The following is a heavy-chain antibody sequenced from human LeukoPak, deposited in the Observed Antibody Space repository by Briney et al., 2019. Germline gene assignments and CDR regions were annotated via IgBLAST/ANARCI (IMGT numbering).Heavy chain of an antibody. Sequence: GASVKVSCKVSGYTLTELSMHWVRQAPGKGLEWMGGFDPEDGDTIYAQKFQGRVTMTEDTSTDTAYMELSSLRSEDTAVYYCARVNLMTTVTTDYYYGLDVWGQGTTVTVSS. CDR3: ARVNLMTTVTTDYYYGLDV. CDR1: GYTLTELS. D-gene: IGHD4-17*01. CDR2: FDPEDGDT. V-gene: IGHV1-24*01. J-gene: IGHJ6*02.